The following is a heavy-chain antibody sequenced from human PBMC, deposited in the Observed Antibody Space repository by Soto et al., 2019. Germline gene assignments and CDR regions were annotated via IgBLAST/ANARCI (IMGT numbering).Heavy chain of an antibody. V-gene: IGHV4-59*01. D-gene: IGHD6-19*01. J-gene: IGHJ5*02. CDR1: GGSISSYY. Sequence: SETLSLTCTVSGGSISSYYWSWIRQPPGKGLEWIGYIYYSGSTNYNPSLKSRVTISVDTSKNQFSLKLSSVTAADTAVYYCARGGVAGTAYTWGQGTLVTVSS. CDR3: ARGGVAGTAYT. CDR2: IYYSGST.